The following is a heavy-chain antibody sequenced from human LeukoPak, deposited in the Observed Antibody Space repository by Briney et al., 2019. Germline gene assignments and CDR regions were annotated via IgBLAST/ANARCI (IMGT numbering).Heavy chain of an antibody. D-gene: IGHD3-22*01. CDR3: TRDLTGYYSIDY. CDR2: ISNNGRNK. CDR1: GFTFSTYA. V-gene: IGHV3-30*04. J-gene: IGHJ4*02. Sequence: GGSLRLSCAASGFTFSTYAIHWVRQAPGKGLEWVAFISNNGRNKDYADSVKGRFTISRDNSKNTLYLQVNSLRPDDTAVYYCTRDLTGYYSIDYWGQGTLVTVSS.